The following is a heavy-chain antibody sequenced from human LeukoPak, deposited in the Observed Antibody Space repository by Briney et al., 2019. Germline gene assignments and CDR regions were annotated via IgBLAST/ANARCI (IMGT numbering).Heavy chain of an antibody. V-gene: IGHV4-39*07. CDR1: GGSISSSSYY. Sequence: SETLSLTCTVSGGSISSSSYYWGWIRQPPGKGLEWIGSIYYSGSTYYNPSLKSRVTISVDTSKNQFSLKLSSVTAADTAVYYCALGLGRDWNYADYWGQGTLSPSPQ. CDR2: IYYSGST. CDR3: ALGLGRDWNYADY. J-gene: IGHJ4*02. D-gene: IGHD3/OR15-3a*01.